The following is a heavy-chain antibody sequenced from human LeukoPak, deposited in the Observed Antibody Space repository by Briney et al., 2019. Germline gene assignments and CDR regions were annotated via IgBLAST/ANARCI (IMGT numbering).Heavy chain of an antibody. J-gene: IGHJ4*02. Sequence: SETLSLTCAVHGGSFSGYSWSWIRQPPGKGLEWIGYIYHSGSTSYNPSLKSRVTISVDRSKNQFSLKLSSVTAADTAVYYCARGWGPYGGNSMYFDYWGQGTLVTVSS. CDR2: IYHSGST. D-gene: IGHD4-23*01. CDR1: GGSFSGYS. V-gene: IGHV4-30-2*01. CDR3: ARGWGPYGGNSMYFDY.